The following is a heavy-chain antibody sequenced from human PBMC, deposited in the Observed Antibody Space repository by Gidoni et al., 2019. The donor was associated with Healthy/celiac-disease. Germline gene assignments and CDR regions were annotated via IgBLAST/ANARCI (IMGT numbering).Heavy chain of an antibody. CDR1: GGTFSSYT. CDR2: IIPILGIA. D-gene: IGHD1-26*01. V-gene: IGHV1-69*02. CDR3: ARALYSGSYSVAFDI. J-gene: IGHJ3*02. Sequence: QVQLVQSGAEVKKPGSSVKVSCKASGGTFSSYTISWVRQAPGQGLEWMGRIIPILGIANYAQKFQGRVTITADKSTSTAYMELSSLRSEDTAVYYCARALYSGSYSVAFDIWGQGTMVTVSS.